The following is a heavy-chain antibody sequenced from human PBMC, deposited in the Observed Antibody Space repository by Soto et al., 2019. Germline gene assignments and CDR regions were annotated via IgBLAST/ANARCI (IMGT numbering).Heavy chain of an antibody. J-gene: IGHJ5*02. CDR3: ARSFCRDAVRCNWFDP. CDR1: GASSSSYY. D-gene: IGHD2-8*01. V-gene: IGHV4-59*01. Sequence: QVQLQESGPGLVKSSETLSLTCTVSGASSSSYYWSWLRQPSGKGLEWIGYMNDFGRTIYNPSLKSRVTISFDTSKSQLSLKLTSVIAADTAVYYCARSFCRDAVRCNWFDPWGQGTLVTVSS. CDR2: MNDFGRT.